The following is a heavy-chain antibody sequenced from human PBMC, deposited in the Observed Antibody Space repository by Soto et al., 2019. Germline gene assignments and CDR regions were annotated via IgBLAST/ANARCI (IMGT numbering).Heavy chain of an antibody. J-gene: IGHJ2*01. CDR3: VKDGFFFQAEDGIPPSVPFSAFLLNRSSDL. V-gene: IGHV3-23*01. CDR2: ISGSGGST. D-gene: IGHD2-15*01. Sequence: GTGPKWVSAISGSGGSTYYADSVRGRFTISRHNSKNSLFLQMNSLAAADTAVYYCVKDGFFFQAEDGIPPSVPFSAFLLNRSSDL.